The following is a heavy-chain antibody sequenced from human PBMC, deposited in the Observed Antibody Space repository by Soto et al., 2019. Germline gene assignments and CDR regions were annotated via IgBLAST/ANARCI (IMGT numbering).Heavy chain of an antibody. D-gene: IGHD6-19*01. CDR1: GDTVSSNSAA. CDR2: TYYTSKWYN. J-gene: IGHJ4*02. Sequence: SQTLSLTCAISGDTVSSNSAAWNWIRHSPSRGLERLGRTYYTSKWYNDYAVSVKSRITINPDTSKNQLSLQLNSVAPADTAMNYFASDPVQGGWYYFDYWGQGTLVTVSS. V-gene: IGHV6-1*01. CDR3: ASDPVQGGWYYFDY.